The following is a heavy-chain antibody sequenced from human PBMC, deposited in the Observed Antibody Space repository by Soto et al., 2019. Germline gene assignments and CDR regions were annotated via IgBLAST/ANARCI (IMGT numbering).Heavy chain of an antibody. J-gene: IGHJ6*02. V-gene: IGHV5-51*01. CDR1: GYSFTSYW. CDR2: IYPGDSDT. Sequence: PGESLKISCKGSGYSFTSYWIGWVRQMPGKGLEWMGIIYPGDSDTRYSPSFQGQVTISADKSISTAYLQWSSLKASDTAMYYCARHVRPRYYYYGMDVWGQGTTVTAP. D-gene: IGHD2-8*01. CDR3: ARHVRPRYYYYGMDV.